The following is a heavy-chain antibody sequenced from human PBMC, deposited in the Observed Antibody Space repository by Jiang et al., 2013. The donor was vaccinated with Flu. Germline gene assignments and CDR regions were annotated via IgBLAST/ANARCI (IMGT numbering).Heavy chain of an antibody. CDR1: G. CDR2: ISAYNGNT. J-gene: IGHJ4*02. Sequence: GISWVRQAPGQGLEWMGWISAYNGNTNYAQKLQGRVTMTTDTSTSTAYMELRSLRSDDTAVYYCAREWDFDYWGQGTLVTVSS. V-gene: IGHV1-18*01. CDR3: AREWDFDY.